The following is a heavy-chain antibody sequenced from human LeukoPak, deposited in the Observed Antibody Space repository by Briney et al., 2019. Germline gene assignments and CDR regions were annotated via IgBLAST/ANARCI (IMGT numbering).Heavy chain of an antibody. J-gene: IGHJ5*02. CDR1: GYTFTGYY. CDR3: ARGTLVVTAISSGWFDP. CDR2: INPNSGGT. Sequence: ASVKVSCKASGYTFTGYYMHWVRQAPGQGLEWMGWINPNSGGTNYAQKFQGRVTMTRDTSISTAYMELSRLRSDDTAVYYCARGTLVVTAISSGWFDPWGQGTLVTVSS. V-gene: IGHV1-2*02. D-gene: IGHD2-21*02.